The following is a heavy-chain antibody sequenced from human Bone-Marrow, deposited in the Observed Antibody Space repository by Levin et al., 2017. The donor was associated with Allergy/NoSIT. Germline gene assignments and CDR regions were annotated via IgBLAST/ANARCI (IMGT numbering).Heavy chain of an antibody. V-gene: IGHV4-39*07. CDR1: GVSINITSDY. CDR2: IYYRGTT. J-gene: IGHJ5*02. D-gene: IGHD3-10*01. Sequence: SQTLSLTCTVSGVSINITSDYWAWIRQAPGKGLEWIGSIYYRGTTYYNPSLKIRVTISLDTSKNQFSLSLRSVTAADTAVYYCARERHMVRGVVVSWCQGTLVTVSS. CDR3: ARERHMVRGVVVS.